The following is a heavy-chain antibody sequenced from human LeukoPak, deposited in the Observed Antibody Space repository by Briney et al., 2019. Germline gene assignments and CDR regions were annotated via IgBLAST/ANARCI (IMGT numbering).Heavy chain of an antibody. D-gene: IGHD3-10*01. J-gene: IGHJ4*02. V-gene: IGHV3-74*01. CDR1: GFTFSAYW. CDR2: INNDGTAT. Sequence: GGSLRPSCAASGFTFSAYWMHWVRQVPGKGLVWVSRINNDGTATFFADSVKGRFTISRDDSKNTAYLQMDSLKTEDTAVYYCTGNYYGSGSYADFDYWGQGTLVTVSS. CDR3: TGNYYGSGSYADFDY.